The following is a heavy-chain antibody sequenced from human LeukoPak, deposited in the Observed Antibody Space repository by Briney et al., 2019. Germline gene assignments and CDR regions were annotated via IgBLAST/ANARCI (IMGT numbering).Heavy chain of an antibody. CDR3: AREYRYSGYVDY. CDR2: IIPIFGTA. Sequence: SVKVSCKASGGTFSSYAISWVRQAPGQGLEWMGRIIPIFGTANYAQKFQGRVTITTDDSTSTAYMELSSLRSEDTAVYYCAREYRYSGYVDYWGQGTLVTVSS. D-gene: IGHD5-12*01. J-gene: IGHJ4*02. CDR1: GGTFSSYA. V-gene: IGHV1-69*05.